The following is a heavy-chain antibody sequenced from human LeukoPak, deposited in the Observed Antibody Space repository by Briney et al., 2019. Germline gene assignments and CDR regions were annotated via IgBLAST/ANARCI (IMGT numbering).Heavy chain of an antibody. CDR3: ARDLRYCSGGSCYRDAFDI. CDR2: IYYSGST. V-gene: IGHV4-59*01. J-gene: IGHJ3*02. Sequence: PSETLSLTCTVSGGSISSYYWSWIRQPPGKGLEWSGYIYYSGSTNYNPSLKSRVTISVDTSKNQFSLKLSSVTAADTAVYYCARDLRYCSGGSCYRDAFDIWGQGTMVTVSS. CDR1: GGSISSYY. D-gene: IGHD2-15*01.